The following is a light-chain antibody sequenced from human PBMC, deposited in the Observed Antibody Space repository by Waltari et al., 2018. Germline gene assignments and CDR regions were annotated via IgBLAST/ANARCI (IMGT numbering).Light chain of an antibody. CDR1: RSKIGRNY. CDR2: RNN. Sequence: QSVLTQPPSASGTPGQRVTISCSGGRSKIGRNYVDWYQQFPGTAPNLLVYRNNERPAGVPDRISGSKSGTSASLAISGLRSEDEADYSCATRDGSLPAWVFGGGTKLTVL. V-gene: IGLV1-47*01. J-gene: IGLJ3*02. CDR3: ATRDGSLPAWV.